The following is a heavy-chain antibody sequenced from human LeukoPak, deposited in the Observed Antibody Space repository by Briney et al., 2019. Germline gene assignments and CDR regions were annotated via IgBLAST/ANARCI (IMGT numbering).Heavy chain of an antibody. Sequence: GGSLRLSCAASGFTFSSYGMHWVRQAPGKGLEWVAVISYDGSNKYYADSVKGRFTISRDNSKNTLYLQMNSLRAEDTAVYYCARVREYRPYCSSTSCYWRTSAFDIWGQGTMVTVSS. CDR3: ARVREYRPYCSSTSCYWRTSAFDI. CDR1: GFTFSSYG. D-gene: IGHD2-2*01. CDR2: ISYDGSNK. J-gene: IGHJ3*02. V-gene: IGHV3-30*03.